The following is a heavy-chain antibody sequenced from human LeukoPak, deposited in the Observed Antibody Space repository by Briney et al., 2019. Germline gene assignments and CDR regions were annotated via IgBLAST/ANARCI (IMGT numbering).Heavy chain of an antibody. CDR1: GGTFSSYA. V-gene: IGHV1-69*13. CDR3: ARSIAARTEPFDY. J-gene: IGHJ4*02. Sequence: GASVKVSCKASGGTFSSYAISWVRQAPGQGLEWMGGIIPIFGTANYAQKFQGRVTITADESTSTAYMELSSLGSEDTAVYYCARSIAARTEPFDYWAREPWSPPPQ. CDR2: IIPIFGTA. D-gene: IGHD6-6*01.